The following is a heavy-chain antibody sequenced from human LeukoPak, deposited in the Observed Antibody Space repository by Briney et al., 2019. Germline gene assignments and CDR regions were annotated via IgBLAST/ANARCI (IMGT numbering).Heavy chain of an antibody. V-gene: IGHV3-23*01. CDR3: AKVSTVTSNFDY. D-gene: IGHD4-17*01. J-gene: IGHJ4*02. CDR1: GFTFSSYA. Sequence: GGSLRLSCAACGFTFSSYAMSWVRQAPGKGLEWVSAIDNSGFTTYYADSVRGRFTISRDNVKNTLYLQMNSLRAEDTAVYYCAKVSTVTSNFDYWGQGTLVTVSS. CDR2: IDNSGFTT.